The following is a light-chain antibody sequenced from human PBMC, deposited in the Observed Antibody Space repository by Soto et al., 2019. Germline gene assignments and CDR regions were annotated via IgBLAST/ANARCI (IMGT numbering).Light chain of an antibody. CDR3: TSYAASKNVV. V-gene: IGLV2-8*01. CDR2: EVT. Sequence: QSVLTQPPSASGSPGQSVTISCTGTSSDVGNYNYVSWYQQHPGKAPKLMIYEVTKRTSGVPDRFSGSKSGNTASLTVSGLQAEDEAEYYCTSYAASKNVVFGGGTKLTVL. CDR1: SSDVGNYNY. J-gene: IGLJ2*01.